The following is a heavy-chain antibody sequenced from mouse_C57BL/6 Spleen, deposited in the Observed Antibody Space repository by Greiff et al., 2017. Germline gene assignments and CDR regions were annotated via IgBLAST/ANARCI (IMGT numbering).Heavy chain of an antibody. D-gene: IGHD1-1*01. V-gene: IGHV1-39*01. CDR1: GYSFTDYN. CDR2: INPNYGTT. CDR3: ARSGLYGSSPYYFDY. J-gene: IGHJ2*01. Sequence: EVQLQQSGPELVKPGASVKISCKASGYSFTDYNMNWVKQSNGKSLEWIGVINPNYGTTSYNQKLKGKATLTVDQSSSTAYMQVNSLTSEDSAVYYCARSGLYGSSPYYFDYWGQGTTLTVSS.